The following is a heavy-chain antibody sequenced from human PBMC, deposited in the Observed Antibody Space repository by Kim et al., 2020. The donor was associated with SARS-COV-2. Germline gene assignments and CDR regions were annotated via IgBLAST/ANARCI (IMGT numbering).Heavy chain of an antibody. D-gene: IGHD5-12*01. J-gene: IGHJ4*02. Sequence: GGSLRLSCAASGFTFSNAWMSWVRQAPGKGLEWVGRIKSKTDGGTTDYAAPVKGRFTISRDDSKNTLYLQMNSLKTEDTAVYYCTTVGDYDWEYYFDYWGQGTLVTVSS. CDR1: GFTFSNAW. CDR2: IKSKTDGGTT. CDR3: TTVGDYDWEYYFDY. V-gene: IGHV3-15*01.